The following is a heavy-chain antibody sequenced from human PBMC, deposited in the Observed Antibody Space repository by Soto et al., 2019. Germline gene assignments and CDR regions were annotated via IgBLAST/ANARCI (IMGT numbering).Heavy chain of an antibody. CDR3: AKYRLMDYDSSGYYPD. D-gene: IGHD3-22*01. V-gene: IGHV3-23*01. Sequence: QPGGSLRLSCAASGFTFSSYAMSWVRQAPGKGLEWVSAISGSGGSTYYADSVKGRFTISRDNSKNTLYLQMNSLRAEDTAVYYCAKYRLMDYDSSGYYPDWGQGTLVTVSS. CDR1: GFTFSSYA. J-gene: IGHJ4*02. CDR2: ISGSGGST.